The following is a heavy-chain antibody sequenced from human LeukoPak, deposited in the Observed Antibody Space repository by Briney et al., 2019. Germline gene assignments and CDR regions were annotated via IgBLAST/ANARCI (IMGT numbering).Heavy chain of an antibody. Sequence: ASVKVSCKASGGTFSSYAISWVRQAPGQGLEWMGGIIPIFGTASYAQKFQGRVTITTDESTSTAYMELSSLRSEDTAVYYCASGGRDYDFWSGYNGAFDIWGQGTMVTVSS. CDR3: ASGGRDYDFWSGYNGAFDI. J-gene: IGHJ3*02. CDR1: GGTFSSYA. CDR2: IIPIFGTA. V-gene: IGHV1-69*05. D-gene: IGHD3-3*01.